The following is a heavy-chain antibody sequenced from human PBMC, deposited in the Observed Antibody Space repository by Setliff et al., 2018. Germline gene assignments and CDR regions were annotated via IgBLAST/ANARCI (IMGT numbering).Heavy chain of an antibody. D-gene: IGHD4-17*01. Sequence: LRLSCVASGLTFSSYAMTWVRQAPGKGLEWLSAIRGSGGSTLYADSVKGRFTISRDNSQSTLYLQMNSLRVEDTAVYYCAKDPNGDYVGAFDSWGHGTLVTVSS. CDR2: IRGSGGST. J-gene: IGHJ5*01. CDR3: AKDPNGDYVGAFDS. CDR1: GLTFSSYA. V-gene: IGHV3-23*01.